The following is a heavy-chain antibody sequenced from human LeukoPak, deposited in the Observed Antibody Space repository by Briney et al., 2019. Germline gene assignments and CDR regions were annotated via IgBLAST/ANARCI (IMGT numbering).Heavy chain of an antibody. CDR2: ISSSSSYI. J-gene: IGHJ4*02. V-gene: IGHV3-21*01. CDR3: ARDIRLAAQY. Sequence: GGSQRLSCAASGFTFSSYSMNWVRQAPGKGLEWVSSISSSSSYIYYADSVKGRFTISRDNAKNSLYLQMNSLRAEDTAVYYCARDIRLAAQYWGQGTLVTVSS. CDR1: GFTFSSYS. D-gene: IGHD6-6*01.